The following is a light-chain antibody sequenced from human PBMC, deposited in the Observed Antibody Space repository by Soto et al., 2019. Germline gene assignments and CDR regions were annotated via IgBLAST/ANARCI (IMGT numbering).Light chain of an antibody. CDR2: DAS. CDR1: QSISSW. J-gene: IGKJ4*01. CDR3: QQYDNLPLT. V-gene: IGKV1-5*01. Sequence: DIHMPESHSTLSASVGDRVTITCRASQSISSWLAWYQQKPGKAPKLLIYDASSLESGVPSRFSGSGSGTDFTFTISSLQPEDIATYYCQQYDNLPLTFGGGTKVDI.